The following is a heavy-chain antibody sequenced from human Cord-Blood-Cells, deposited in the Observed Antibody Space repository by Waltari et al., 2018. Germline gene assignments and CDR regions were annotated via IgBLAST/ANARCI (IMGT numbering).Heavy chain of an antibody. CDR1: GGTFSSYA. J-gene: IGHJ6*02. V-gene: IGHV1-69*01. Sequence: KKPGSSVKVSCKASGGTFSSYAISWVRQAPGQGLEWMGGIIPIFGTANYAQKCQGRVTITADESTSTAYMELSSLRSEDTAVYYCARGYSNYSYYYFGMGGWGQGTTVTVSS. D-gene: IGHD4-4*01. CDR2: IIPIFGTA. CDR3: ARGYSNYSYYYFGMGG.